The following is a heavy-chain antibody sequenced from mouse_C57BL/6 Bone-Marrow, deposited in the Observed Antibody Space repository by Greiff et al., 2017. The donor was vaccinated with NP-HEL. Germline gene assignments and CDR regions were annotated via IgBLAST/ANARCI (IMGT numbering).Heavy chain of an antibody. CDR1: GYTFTSYW. D-gene: IGHD4-1*01. CDR2: IHPSDGDT. J-gene: IGHJ2*01. CDR3: VEFLGEHYFDD. Sequence: QVQLQQPGAELVKPGASVKVSCKASGYTFTSYWMHWVKQRPGQGLEWIGRIHPSDGDTNYNQKFKGKATLTVDKSSSTAYMQLSSLTSEDSAVYYCVEFLGEHYFDDWGQGTTLTVSS. V-gene: IGHV1-74*01.